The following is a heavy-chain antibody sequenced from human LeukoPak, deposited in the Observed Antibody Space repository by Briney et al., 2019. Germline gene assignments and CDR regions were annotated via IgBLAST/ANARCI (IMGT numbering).Heavy chain of an antibody. CDR1: GFTFSSYS. Sequence: PGGSLRLSCAASGFTFSSYSMNWVRQAPGKGLEWVSGISGSGSTTYYADSVKGRFTISRDNSKNTLYLQINSLRADDTAVYYCAKARWLQLYYFDYWGQGTLVTVSS. D-gene: IGHD5-24*01. CDR3: AKARWLQLYYFDY. V-gene: IGHV3-23*01. J-gene: IGHJ4*02. CDR2: ISGSGSTT.